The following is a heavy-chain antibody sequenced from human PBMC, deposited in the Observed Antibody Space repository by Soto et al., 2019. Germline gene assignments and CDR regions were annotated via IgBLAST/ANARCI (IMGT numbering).Heavy chain of an antibody. J-gene: IGHJ5*01. V-gene: IGHV3-53*01. CDR3: ARDPGGTAAVGHGFDS. CDR2: LYTDGST. D-gene: IGHD6-13*01. Sequence: ESGGGLIQPGGSLRLSCAASGFIVSNNYMSWVRQAPGRGLEWVSVLYTDGSTYYADFVKGRFAISRDNSKNTLYLHMNSLSADDTALYFCARDPGGTAAVGHGFDSWGPGTLVTVSS. CDR1: GFIVSNNY.